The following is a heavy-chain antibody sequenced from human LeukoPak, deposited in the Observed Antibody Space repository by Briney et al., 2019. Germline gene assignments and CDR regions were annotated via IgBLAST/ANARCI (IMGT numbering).Heavy chain of an antibody. CDR3: ARVASGGYAPTYIDY. V-gene: IGHV1-69*04. CDR2: IIPILGIA. D-gene: IGHD5-12*01. J-gene: IGHJ4*02. CDR1: GGTFSSYA. Sequence: GASVKVSCKASGGTFSSYAISWVRQAPGQGLEWMGRIIPILGIANYAQKFQGRVTITADKSTSTAYMELSSLGSEDTAVYYCARVASGGYAPTYIDYWGQGTLVTVSS.